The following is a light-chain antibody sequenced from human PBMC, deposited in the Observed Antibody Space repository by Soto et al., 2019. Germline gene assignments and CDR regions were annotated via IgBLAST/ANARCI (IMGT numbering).Light chain of an antibody. J-gene: IGLJ2*01. CDR2: EVT. CDR3: SSYAGRNNIGV. CDR1: SSDVGGYNY. Sequence: QSALTQPPSASGSPGQSVTISCTGTSSDVGGYNYVSWYQQHPGKAPKLMIYEVTKRPAGVPDRFSGSKSGNTASLTVSVLQFDDEADYYCSSYAGRNNIGVFGAGTKLTVL. V-gene: IGLV2-8*01.